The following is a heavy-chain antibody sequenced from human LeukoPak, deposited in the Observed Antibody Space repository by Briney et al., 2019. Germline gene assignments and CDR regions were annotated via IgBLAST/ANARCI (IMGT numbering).Heavy chain of an antibody. D-gene: IGHD6-19*01. V-gene: IGHV3-30-3*01. CDR2: ISYDGSNK. J-gene: IGHJ4*02. CDR1: GFTFSSYA. CDR3: ARKGKNPGIAVAGPFDY. Sequence: GGSLRLSCAASGFTFSSYAMHWVRQAPGKGLEWVAVISYDGSNKYYADSVKGRFTISRDNSKNTLYLQMNSLRAEDTAVYYCARKGKNPGIAVAGPFDYWGQGTLVTVSS.